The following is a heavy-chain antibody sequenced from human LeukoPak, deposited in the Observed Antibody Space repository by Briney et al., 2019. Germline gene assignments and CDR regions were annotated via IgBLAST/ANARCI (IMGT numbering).Heavy chain of an antibody. Sequence: GGSLRLSCAASGFTFSSYAMHWVRQAPGKGLEWVAVISYGGSNKYYADSVKGRFTISRDNSKNTLYLQMNSLRAEDTAVYYCARGSDSSSWYSPSDYWGQGTLVTVSS. CDR1: GFTFSSYA. V-gene: IGHV3-30*04. CDR3: ARGSDSSSWYSPSDY. D-gene: IGHD6-13*01. CDR2: ISYGGSNK. J-gene: IGHJ4*02.